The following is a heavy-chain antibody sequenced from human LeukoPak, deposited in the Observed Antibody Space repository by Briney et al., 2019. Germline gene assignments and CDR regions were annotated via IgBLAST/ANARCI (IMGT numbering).Heavy chain of an antibody. J-gene: IGHJ4*02. CDR2: ISGSGGST. CDR3: ARRIAAAAAPYYFDY. D-gene: IGHD6-13*01. CDR1: GFTFSSYA. V-gene: IGHV3-23*01. Sequence: GGSLRLSCAASGFTFSSYAMSWVRQAPGKGLEWVSAISGSGGSTYYADSVKGRFTVSRDNSKNTLYLQMNSLRAEDTAVYYCARRIAAAAAPYYFDYWGQGTLVTVSS.